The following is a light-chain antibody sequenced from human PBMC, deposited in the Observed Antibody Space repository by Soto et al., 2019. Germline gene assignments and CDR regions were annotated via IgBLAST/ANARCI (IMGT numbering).Light chain of an antibody. V-gene: IGLV2-14*01. CDR1: SGDIGSYNR. CDR2: EVT. Sequence: QSVLTQPGSVSGSPGQSITISCTGTSGDIGSYNRVSWYQQHPGKAPKLIIYEVTDRPSGVSNRFSGSKSGNTASLTISGLQAEDEAEYYCSSYTNINTRAGVFGTGTKVTVL. CDR3: SSYTNINTRAGV. J-gene: IGLJ1*01.